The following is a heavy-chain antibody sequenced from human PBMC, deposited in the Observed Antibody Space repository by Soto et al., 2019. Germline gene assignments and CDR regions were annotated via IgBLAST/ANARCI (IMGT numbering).Heavy chain of an antibody. V-gene: IGHV4-34*01. Sequence: SETLSLTCAVYGGSFSGYYWSWIRQPPGKGLEWIGEINHSGSTNYNPSLKSRVTISVDTSKNQFSLKLSSVTAADTAVYYCARYPLTGDWYFDLWGRGTLVTVSS. CDR1: GGSFSGYY. J-gene: IGHJ2*01. CDR3: ARYPLTGDWYFDL. CDR2: INHSGST. D-gene: IGHD7-27*01.